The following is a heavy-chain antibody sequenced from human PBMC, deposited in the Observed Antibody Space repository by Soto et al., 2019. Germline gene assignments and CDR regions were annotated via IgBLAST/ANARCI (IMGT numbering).Heavy chain of an antibody. CDR3: ATNHDDISGRTPLLFDS. CDR1: GDSIGTGGYY. CDR2: IHYSGST. D-gene: IGHD3-22*01. Sequence: QVQLQESGPGLVKPSQTLSLTCTVSGDSIGTGGYYWDWIRQHPGKGPEWIGYIHYSGSTYYNPSLKSRLTISLDTSKNQCSLHLSSVTAADTAVYYCATNHDDISGRTPLLFDSWGQGTLVTVSS. J-gene: IGHJ4*02. V-gene: IGHV4-31*03.